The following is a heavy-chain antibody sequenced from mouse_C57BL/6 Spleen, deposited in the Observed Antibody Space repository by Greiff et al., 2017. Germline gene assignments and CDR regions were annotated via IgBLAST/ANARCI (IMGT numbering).Heavy chain of an antibody. V-gene: IGHV1-22*01. CDR3: ARGYSGYALDY. J-gene: IGHJ4*01. CDR1: GYTFTDYN. CDR2: INPNNGGT. Sequence: LVQPGASVEMSCKASGYTFTDYNMPWVKQSHGKSLEWIGYINPNNGGTSYNQKFKGKATLTVNKSSSTAYMELHSLTSEDSAVYYCARGYSGYALDYWGQGTSVTVSS.